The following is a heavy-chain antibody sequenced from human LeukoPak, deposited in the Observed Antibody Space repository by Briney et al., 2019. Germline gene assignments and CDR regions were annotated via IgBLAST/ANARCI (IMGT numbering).Heavy chain of an antibody. J-gene: IGHJ4*02. V-gene: IGHV3-20*04. CDR1: GFTFDDYG. D-gene: IGHD4-23*01. Sequence: GGSLRLSCAASGFTFDDYGMSWVRQAPGKGLEWVSGIDWNAGSTGYADSVKGRFTISRDNAKNSLYLQMNSLRAEDTALYYCARVLDYGGNSGTDYWGQGTLVTVSS. CDR2: IDWNAGST. CDR3: ARVLDYGGNSGTDY.